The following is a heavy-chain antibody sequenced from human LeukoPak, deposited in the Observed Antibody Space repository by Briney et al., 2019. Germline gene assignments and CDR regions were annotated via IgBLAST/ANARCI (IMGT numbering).Heavy chain of an antibody. CDR3: ARDPLITATTTWFDP. J-gene: IGHJ5*02. V-gene: IGHV1-46*01. CDR2: INPSGGST. CDR1: GYTFTSYY. Sequence: GASVKVSCKASGYTFTSYYIHWVRQAPGQGLEWMGIINPSGGSTRYAQKFQGRVTMTRDTSTKTVYMEMGSLRSEDTAVYYCARDPLITATTTWFDPWGQGTLITVSS. D-gene: IGHD1-7*01.